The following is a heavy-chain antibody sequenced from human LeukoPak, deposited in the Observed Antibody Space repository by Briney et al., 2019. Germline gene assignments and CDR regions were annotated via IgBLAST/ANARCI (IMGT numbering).Heavy chain of an antibody. Sequence: GRSLRLSCAASGFSFSRFGIHWVRQAPGKGLGWVAVIWDDGITKYYVDSVKGRFTISRDNSKNTLYLHMNSLRAEDTAIYFCANRGRLAAASYYFDSWGQGTLVTVSS. CDR2: IWDDGITK. CDR3: ANRGRLAAASYYFDS. CDR1: GFSFSRFG. J-gene: IGHJ4*02. D-gene: IGHD6-25*01. V-gene: IGHV3-33*06.